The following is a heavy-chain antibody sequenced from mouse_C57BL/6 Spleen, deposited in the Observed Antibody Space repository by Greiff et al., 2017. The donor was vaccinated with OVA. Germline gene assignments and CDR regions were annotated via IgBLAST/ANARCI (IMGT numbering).Heavy chain of an antibody. CDR3: ARRDYGSSHWYFDV. D-gene: IGHD1-1*01. Sequence: EVKLMESGPELVKPGASVKIPCKASGYTFTDYNMDWVKQSHGKSLEWIGDINPNNGGTIYNQKFKGKATLTVDKSSSTAYMELRSLTSEDTAVYYCARRDYGSSHWYFDVWGTGTTVTVSS. CDR2: INPNNGGT. CDR1: GYTFTDYN. V-gene: IGHV1-18*01. J-gene: IGHJ1*03.